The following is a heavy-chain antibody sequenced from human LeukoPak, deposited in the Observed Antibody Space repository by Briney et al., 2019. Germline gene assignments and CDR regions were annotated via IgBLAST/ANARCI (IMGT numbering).Heavy chain of an antibody. CDR1: GFTFSNYA. CDR2: FRGSGGST. J-gene: IGHJ4*02. Sequence: GGSLRLSCAASGFTFSNYAMSWVRQAPGKGLEWVSLFRGSGGSTYHADSVKGRFTISRDDSKNTLYLHMNSLRDEDTAVYYCANFDYGSFSFDYWGQGTLVTVSS. CDR3: ANFDYGSFSFDY. D-gene: IGHD4/OR15-4a*01. V-gene: IGHV3-23*01.